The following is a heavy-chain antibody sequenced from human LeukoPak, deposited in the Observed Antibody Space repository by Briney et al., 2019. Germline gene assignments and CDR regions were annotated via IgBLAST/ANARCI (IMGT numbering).Heavy chain of an antibody. CDR3: ARDCIGCHGFDY. V-gene: IGHV1-18*01. Sequence: GASVKVSCKASGYTFTSYGITWVRQAPGQGLEWMGWVSAYADNTNYVQKIQGRATMTTDTSTSTAYMELRSLRSDDTAVYYCARDCIGCHGFDYWGQGTLVTVSS. CDR1: GYTFTSYG. J-gene: IGHJ4*02. D-gene: IGHD2-15*01. CDR2: VSAYADNT.